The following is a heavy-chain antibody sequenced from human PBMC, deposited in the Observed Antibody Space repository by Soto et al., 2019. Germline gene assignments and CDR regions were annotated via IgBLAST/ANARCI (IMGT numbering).Heavy chain of an antibody. V-gene: IGHV3-23*01. Sequence: GGSLRLSCAASGFTFSSYAMSWVRQAPGKGLEWVSAISGSGGSTYYADSVKGRFTISRDNSKNTLYLQMNSLRAEDTAVYYCAISLVVVPAASNPGYYGMDVWGQGTTVTVSS. J-gene: IGHJ6*02. CDR1: GFTFSSYA. CDR3: AISLVVVPAASNPGYYGMDV. D-gene: IGHD2-2*01. CDR2: ISGSGGST.